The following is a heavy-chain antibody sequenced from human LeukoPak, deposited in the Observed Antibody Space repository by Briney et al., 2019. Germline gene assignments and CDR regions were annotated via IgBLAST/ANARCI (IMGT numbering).Heavy chain of an antibody. CDR3: AKGNPYYDYVWGTFDY. J-gene: IGHJ4*02. Sequence: GGSLRLSCAASGFTFSDYYMSWIRQAPGKGLEWVSYISSSGSTIYYADSVKGRFTISRDNSKNTLYLQMNSLRAEDTAVYYCAKGNPYYDYVWGTFDYWGQGTLVTVSS. CDR2: ISSSGSTI. D-gene: IGHD3-16*01. CDR1: GFTFSDYY. V-gene: IGHV3-11*01.